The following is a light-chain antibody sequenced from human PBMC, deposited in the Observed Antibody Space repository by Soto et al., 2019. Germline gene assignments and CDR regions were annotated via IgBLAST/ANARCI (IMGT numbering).Light chain of an antibody. CDR3: QQTYSSPIT. Sequence: DTQMNQSPSYLSASVGDGIAITCRASQSISSYLNWYQQKPGKAPKLLISAASILQSGVPSRFSGSGSGTDFTLTISNLQPEDFAGYYCQQTYSSPITFGQGTRLEIK. J-gene: IGKJ5*01. V-gene: IGKV1-39*01. CDR2: AAS. CDR1: QSISSY.